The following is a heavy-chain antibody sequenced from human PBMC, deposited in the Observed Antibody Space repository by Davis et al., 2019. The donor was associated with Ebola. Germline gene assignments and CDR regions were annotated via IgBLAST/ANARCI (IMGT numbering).Heavy chain of an antibody. CDR2: MNPNSGNT. CDR1: GYTFTSYG. Sequence: ASVKVSCKASGYTFTSYGISWVRQATGQGLEWMGWMNPNSGNTGYAQKFQGRVTITRDTSASTAYMELSSLRSEDTAVYYCARLWWERDYWGQGTLVTVSS. V-gene: IGHV1-8*03. CDR3: ARLWWERDY. D-gene: IGHD1-26*01. J-gene: IGHJ4*02.